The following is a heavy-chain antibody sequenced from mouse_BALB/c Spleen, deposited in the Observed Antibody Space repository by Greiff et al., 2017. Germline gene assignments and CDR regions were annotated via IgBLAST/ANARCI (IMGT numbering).Heavy chain of an antibody. CDR2: INSNGGST. J-gene: IGHJ3*01. D-gene: IGHD4-1*01. CDR3: ARRSWDAWFAY. Sequence: VQLKESGGGLVKLGGSLKLSCAASGFTFSSYYMSWVRQTPEKRLELVAAINSNGGSTYYPDTVKGRFTISRDNAKNTLYLQMSSLKSEDTALYYCARRSWDAWFAYWGQGTLVTVSA. V-gene: IGHV5-6-2*01. CDR1: GFTFSSYY.